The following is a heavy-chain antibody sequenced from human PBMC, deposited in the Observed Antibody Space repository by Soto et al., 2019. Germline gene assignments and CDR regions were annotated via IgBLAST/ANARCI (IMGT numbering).Heavy chain of an antibody. D-gene: IGHD1-26*01. CDR1: GFTFSSYA. CDR2: MSGSGGST. Sequence: GGSLRLSCAASGFTFSSYAMSWVRQAPGKGLEWVSAMSGSGGSTYYADSVKGRFTISRDNSKNTMYLQMNSQRAEDTAVYYCAKVVGAPPTVIFDYWGHGTLVTVSS. J-gene: IGHJ4*01. CDR3: AKVVGAPPTVIFDY. V-gene: IGHV3-23*01.